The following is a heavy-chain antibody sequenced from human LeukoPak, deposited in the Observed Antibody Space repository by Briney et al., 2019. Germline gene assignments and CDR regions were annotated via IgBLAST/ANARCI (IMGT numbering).Heavy chain of an antibody. CDR2: ISGTGGST. Sequence: GGSLRLSCAATGFTFSSYAMSWVRQAPGKGLEWLSAISGTGGSTYYTDSVRGRFTISRDNSKNTLNLQMNSLKDEDTAVYYCAKEGYRMVQGMGETWGQGTLVTVSS. CDR1: GFTFSSYA. V-gene: IGHV3-23*01. J-gene: IGHJ5*02. D-gene: IGHD3-10*01. CDR3: AKEGYRMVQGMGET.